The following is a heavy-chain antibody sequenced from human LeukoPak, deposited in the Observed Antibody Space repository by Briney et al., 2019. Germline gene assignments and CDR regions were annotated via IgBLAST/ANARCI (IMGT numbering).Heavy chain of an antibody. J-gene: IGHJ4*02. D-gene: IGHD3-22*01. CDR3: APLCYSSGRNCVY. CDR2: IYYSGST. Sequence: PSETLSLTCTVSGGSISSSRYYWGWIRQPPGKGLEWIGSIYYSGSTYYNPSLKSRVTISVDTSKNQFSLKLSSVTAADTAVYYCAPLCYSSGRNCVYWGQGTLVTVSS. CDR1: GGSISSSRYY. V-gene: IGHV4-39*01.